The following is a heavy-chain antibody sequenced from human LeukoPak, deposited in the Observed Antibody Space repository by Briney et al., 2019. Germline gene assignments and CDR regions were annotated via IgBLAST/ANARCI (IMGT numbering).Heavy chain of an antibody. CDR2: IYYSGSA. CDR1: GGSITNYY. D-gene: IGHD5-12*01. J-gene: IGHJ4*02. CDR3: ARASSGLDY. Sequence: PSETLSLTCTVSGGSITNYYWSWIRQPPGKGLEWIGHIYYSGSADYNPSLKSRVIISVDTSKNQFSLMLSPVTATDTAVYYCARASSGLDYWGQGTLVTVSS. V-gene: IGHV4-59*01.